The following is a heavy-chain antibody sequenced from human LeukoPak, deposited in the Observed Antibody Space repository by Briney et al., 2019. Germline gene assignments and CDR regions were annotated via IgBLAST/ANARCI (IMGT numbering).Heavy chain of an antibody. Sequence: PSETLSLTCTVSGGSISSGGYYWSWIRQHPGKGLEWIGYIYYSGSTYYNPSLKSRVTISVDTSKNQFSLKLSSVTAADTAVYYCASSGYYHDSSGYYSWGQGTLVTVSS. V-gene: IGHV4-31*03. CDR2: IYYSGST. D-gene: IGHD3-22*01. CDR3: ASSGYYHDSSGYYS. J-gene: IGHJ4*02. CDR1: GGSISSGGYY.